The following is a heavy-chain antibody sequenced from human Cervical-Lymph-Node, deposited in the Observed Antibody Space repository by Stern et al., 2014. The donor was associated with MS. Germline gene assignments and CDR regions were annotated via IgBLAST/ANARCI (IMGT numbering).Heavy chain of an antibody. J-gene: IGHJ4*02. Sequence: VQLVESGGGLVKPGGSLRLSCEASGFIFSNYDMTWVRQTPGKGLEWDSSTFSSSHIYYADSVRGRFTMSRDNAKNSLYLQMNSLRAEDTAVYYCARRGVVLVGGTRQYYFDSWGQGTLVTVSS. CDR2: TFSSSHI. V-gene: IGHV3-21*01. D-gene: IGHD6-19*01. CDR1: GFIFSNYD. CDR3: ARRGVVLVGGTRQYYFDS.